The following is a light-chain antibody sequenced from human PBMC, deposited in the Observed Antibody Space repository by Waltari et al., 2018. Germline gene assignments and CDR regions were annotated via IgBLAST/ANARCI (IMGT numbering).Light chain of an antibody. Sequence: EIVMTQSTATLSVSPGERATLSCRASQSVGPNLAWYQQKPGQAPRVLIYGASTRPTGVPATFSGSGSGTEFTLTISSVQSEDFAVYYCQQYYNWPRTFGQGTKVEIK. V-gene: IGKV3-15*01. J-gene: IGKJ1*01. CDR1: QSVGPN. CDR3: QQYYNWPRT. CDR2: GAS.